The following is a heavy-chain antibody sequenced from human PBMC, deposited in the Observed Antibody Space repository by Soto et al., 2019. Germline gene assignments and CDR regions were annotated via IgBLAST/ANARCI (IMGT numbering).Heavy chain of an antibody. J-gene: IGHJ4*02. Sequence: PSETLSLTCTVSGGSISSYYWSWIRQPPGKGLEWIAYIYYTGSTNYNPSLKSRVTLSADTSKNQFSLKLISVTAADTAVYYCARVDSSGSYFDYWGQGTLVTVSS. CDR2: IYYTGST. CDR1: GGSISSYY. D-gene: IGHD3-22*01. V-gene: IGHV4-59*01. CDR3: ARVDSSGSYFDY.